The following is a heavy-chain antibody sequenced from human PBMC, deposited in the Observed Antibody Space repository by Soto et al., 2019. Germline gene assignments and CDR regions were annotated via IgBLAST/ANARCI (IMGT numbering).Heavy chain of an antibody. J-gene: IGHJ4*02. CDR1: GGSISSYY. Sequence: QVQLQESGPGLVKPSETLSLTCTVSGGSISSYYWSWIRQPPGKGLEWIGYIYYSGSTNYNPSLKSRVTISVDTSKNQFSRKLSSVTAADRAVYYWARGGGGYCSGGSCRVFDYWGQGTLVTVSS. D-gene: IGHD2-15*01. CDR3: ARGGGGYCSGGSCRVFDY. CDR2: IYYSGST. V-gene: IGHV4-59*01.